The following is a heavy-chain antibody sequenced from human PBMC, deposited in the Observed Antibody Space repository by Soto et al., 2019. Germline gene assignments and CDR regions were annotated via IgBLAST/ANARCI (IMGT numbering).Heavy chain of an antibody. D-gene: IGHD6-19*01. Sequence: QVQLVESGGGVVQPGRSLRLSCADSGFTFSSDGMHWVRQAPGKGLEWVAVISYDGSNKYYADSVKGRFTIARDNSMNTLYLQMNSLRAEDTAVYYCAQDCGGWYGSSEYGFWGQGTLVTVSS. CDR3: AQDCGGWYGSSEYGF. J-gene: IGHJ4*02. CDR2: ISYDGSNK. V-gene: IGHV3-30*18. CDR1: GFTFSSDG.